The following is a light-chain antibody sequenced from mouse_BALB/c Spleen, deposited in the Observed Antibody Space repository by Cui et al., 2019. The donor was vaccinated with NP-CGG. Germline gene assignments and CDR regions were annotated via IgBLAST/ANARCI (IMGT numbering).Light chain of an antibody. J-gene: IGLJ1*01. CDR1: TGAVTTSNY. V-gene: IGLV1*01. CDR2: GTN. Sequence: QAVVTQESALTTPPGETVTLTCRSSTGAVTTSNYANWVQEKPDHLFTGLIGGTNNRTPGVPARFSGSLIGDKAAITITGAQTEDEAIYFCALWYSNHWVFGGGTKLTVL. CDR3: ALWYSNHWV.